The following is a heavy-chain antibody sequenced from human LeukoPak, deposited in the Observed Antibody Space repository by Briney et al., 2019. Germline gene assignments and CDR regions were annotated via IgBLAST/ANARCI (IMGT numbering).Heavy chain of an antibody. V-gene: IGHV3-23*01. CDR3: ARDSSGLYYFDY. J-gene: IGHJ4*02. CDR2: ISGSGTDT. D-gene: IGHD3-22*01. CDR1: GFEFSIHD. Sequence: PGGSLRLSCVASGFEFSIHDMSWGRQAPGKGPEWVSSISGSGTDTYYTDSVKGRFTISRDNSKNTLYLQMNSLRAEDTAVYYCARDSSGLYYFDYWGQGTLVTVSS.